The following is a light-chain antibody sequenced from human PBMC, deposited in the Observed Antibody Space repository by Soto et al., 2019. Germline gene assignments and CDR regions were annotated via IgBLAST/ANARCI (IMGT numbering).Light chain of an antibody. CDR1: QSVSSH. J-gene: IGKJ4*01. V-gene: IGKV3-11*01. Sequence: ETVLTQSPATLSLSPGEGATLSCRASQSVSSHLAWYQQKPGQAPRLLIYDASNRATGIPARFSGSGSGTDFTLTISSLEPEDFAVYYCHQRYNGPLTFGGGTKVDIK. CDR2: DAS. CDR3: HQRYNGPLT.